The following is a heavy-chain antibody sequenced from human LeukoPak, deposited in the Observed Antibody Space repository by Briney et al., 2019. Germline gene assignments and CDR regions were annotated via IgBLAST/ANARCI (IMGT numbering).Heavy chain of an antibody. D-gene: IGHD1-26*01. CDR3: ARSLVVGATYPYH. V-gene: IGHV3-7*01. CDR1: GFTFSSYW. CDR2: IKADGSEK. J-gene: IGHJ5*02. Sequence: GGSLRLSCAASGFTFSSYWMSWVRQAPGKGLEWVANIKADGSEKNYVDSVKGRFTISRDNAKNSLYLQLNSLRAEDTAVYYCARSLVVGATYPYHWGQGTLVTVSS.